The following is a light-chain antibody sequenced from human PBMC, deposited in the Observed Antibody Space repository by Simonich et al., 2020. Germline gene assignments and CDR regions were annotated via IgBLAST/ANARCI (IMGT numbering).Light chain of an antibody. Sequence: DIVMTQSPDSLAVSLGERATINCTSSQSVLYSTNNKNYLAWYQQKPGQPPKLLIYWAATRASGVPDRFSGSGSGTDFTLTISSLQAEDVAVYYCQQYYSTPFTFGPGTKVDIK. V-gene: IGKV4-1*01. CDR3: QQYYSTPFT. CDR1: QSVLYSTNNKNY. J-gene: IGKJ3*01. CDR2: WAA.